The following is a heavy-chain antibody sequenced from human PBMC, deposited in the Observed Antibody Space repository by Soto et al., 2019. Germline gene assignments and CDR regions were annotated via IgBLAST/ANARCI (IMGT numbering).Heavy chain of an antibody. CDR3: ARMTTVTTWIWFDP. CDR2: IYYSGST. Sequence: PSETLSLTCTVSGGSISSGDYYWSWIRQPPGKGLEWIGYIYYSGSTYYNPSLKSRVTISVDTSKNQFSLKLSSVTAADTAVYYCARMTTVTTWIWFDPWGQGTLVTVSS. D-gene: IGHD4-4*01. J-gene: IGHJ5*02. CDR1: GGSISSGDYY. V-gene: IGHV4-30-4*01.